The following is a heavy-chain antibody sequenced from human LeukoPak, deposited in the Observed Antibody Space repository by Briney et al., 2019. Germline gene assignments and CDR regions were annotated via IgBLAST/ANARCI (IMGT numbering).Heavy chain of an antibody. CDR1: GFTLSSYG. CDR2: IWYDGSNK. D-gene: IGHD3-10*01. V-gene: IGHV3-33*01. J-gene: IGHJ5*02. Sequence: GGSLRLSCAASGFTLSSYGMHWVRQAPGKGLEWVAVIWYDGSNKYYAASVKCRFTISRDNSKNTLYLQMNSLRAEDSAVYYCARGPYGSGSYSWFDPWGQGTLVTVSS. CDR3: ARGPYGSGSYSWFDP.